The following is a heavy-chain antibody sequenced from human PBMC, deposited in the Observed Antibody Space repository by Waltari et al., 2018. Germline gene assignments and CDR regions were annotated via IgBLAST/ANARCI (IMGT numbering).Heavy chain of an antibody. CDR2: ISYDGSKK. J-gene: IGHJ4*02. Sequence: QVQLVESGAGVVQPGRSLRLPLSASGFTFRTFRTPWVRQAPGKGLESVAVISYDGSKKYYADSVKGRFTISRDNSNDTLYLQMNTLRPEDTAVYYCAKDGFLEYLYSVFDSWGQGTLVSVSS. D-gene: IGHD3-3*01. CDR3: AKDGFLEYLYSVFDS. V-gene: IGHV3-30*18. CDR1: GFTFRTFR.